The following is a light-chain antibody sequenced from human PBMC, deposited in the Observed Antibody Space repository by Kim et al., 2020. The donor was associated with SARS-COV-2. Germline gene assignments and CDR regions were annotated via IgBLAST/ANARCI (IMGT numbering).Light chain of an antibody. Sequence: SASVGDRVTITCRASQGISHYLAWYQQKPGKVPKLLIYAASTLQSGVPSRFSGSGSGTDFTLTISSLQPEDVATYYCQKYNGAPYTFGQGTKLEI. J-gene: IGKJ2*01. CDR1: QGISHY. CDR2: AAS. V-gene: IGKV1-27*01. CDR3: QKYNGAPYT.